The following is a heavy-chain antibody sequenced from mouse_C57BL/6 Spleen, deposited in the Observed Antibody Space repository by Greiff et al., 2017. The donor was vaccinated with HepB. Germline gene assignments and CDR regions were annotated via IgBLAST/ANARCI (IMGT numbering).Heavy chain of an antibody. V-gene: IGHV2-4*01. CDR3: AKNERIRYYAMDY. J-gene: IGHJ4*01. Sequence: QVQLKESGPGLVQPSQCLSITCTVSGFSFTSYGVHWVRQPPGKGLEWLGVIWSGGSTDYNAAFISRLSISKDNSKSQVFFKMNSLQADDNAIYYCAKNERIRYYAMDYWGQGTSVTVSS. D-gene: IGHD5-2*01. CDR2: IWSGGST. CDR1: GFSFTSYG.